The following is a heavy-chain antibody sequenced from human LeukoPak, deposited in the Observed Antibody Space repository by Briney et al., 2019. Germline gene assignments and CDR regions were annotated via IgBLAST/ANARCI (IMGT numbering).Heavy chain of an antibody. D-gene: IGHD6-13*01. Sequence: GGSLRLSCTASGLSFSSYNMNWVRQAPGKGPEWVAYITANNTTKYYADSVKGRFTISRDNAKKSLFLQMNSLRAEDTAVYYCAAASAFSSSWRSWGQGTVVTVSS. CDR3: AAASAFSSSWRS. CDR2: ITANNTTK. J-gene: IGHJ5*02. CDR1: GLSFSSYN. V-gene: IGHV3-48*01.